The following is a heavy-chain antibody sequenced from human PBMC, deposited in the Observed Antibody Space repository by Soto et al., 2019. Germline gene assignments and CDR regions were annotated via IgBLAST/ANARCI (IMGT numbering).Heavy chain of an antibody. D-gene: IGHD2-2*01. J-gene: IGHJ6*02. V-gene: IGHV5-51*01. CDR2: IYPGDSDT. CDR3: ATCCTSCYSNPSYYYYYGMDV. Sequence: GEALKISCKGSGYSFTSYWIGWERQMPGKVLEWMGIIYPGDSDTRYSPSFQGQVTISADKSISTAYLQWSSLKASDTAMYYCATCCTSCYSNPSYYYYYGMDVWGQGXTVTVYS. CDR1: GYSFTSYW.